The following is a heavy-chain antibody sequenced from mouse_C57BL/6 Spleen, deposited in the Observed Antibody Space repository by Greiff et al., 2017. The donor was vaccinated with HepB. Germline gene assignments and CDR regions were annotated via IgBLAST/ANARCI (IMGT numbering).Heavy chain of an antibody. D-gene: IGHD1-1*01. J-gene: IGHJ2*01. CDR2: IDPENGDT. Sequence: VHVKQSGAELVRPGASVKLSCTASGFNIKDDYMHWVKQRPEQGLEWIGWIDPENGDTEYASKFQGKATITADTSSNTAYLQLSSLTSEDTAVYYCTTSLITTVVATWRNYFDYWGQGTTLTVSS. CDR3: TTSLITTVVATWRNYFDY. CDR1: GFNIKDDY. V-gene: IGHV14-4*01.